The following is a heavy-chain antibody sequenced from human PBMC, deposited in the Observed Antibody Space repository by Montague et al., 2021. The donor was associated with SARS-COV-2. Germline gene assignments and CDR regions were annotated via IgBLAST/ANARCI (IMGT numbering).Heavy chain of an antibody. CDR2: IFYSGSA. CDR3: ARASRGYGGDFDS. Sequence: SETLSLTCSVSGDSVNSNYWSWVRQPPGKGLEWLGYIFYSGSANNHSPNSRGTMSLDTSKNHFSFNLISATAADTAAYYCARASRGYGGDFDSWGQGTLVIVSS. J-gene: IGHJ4*02. CDR1: GDSVNSNY. D-gene: IGHD4-23*01. V-gene: IGHV4-59*02.